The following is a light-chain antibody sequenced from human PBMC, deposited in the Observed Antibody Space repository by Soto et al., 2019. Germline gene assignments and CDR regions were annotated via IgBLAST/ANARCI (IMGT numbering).Light chain of an antibody. V-gene: IGLV2-8*01. CDR3: SSYAGSNNSRV. Sequence: QSALTQPRSVSGSPGQSVTISCTGASSDVGGYNYVSWYQQHPGKAPKLMIYEVSKRPSGVPDRFSGSKSGNTASLTVSGLQAEDEADYYCSSYAGSNNSRVFGGGTKLTVL. CDR2: EVS. J-gene: IGLJ3*02. CDR1: SSDVGGYNY.